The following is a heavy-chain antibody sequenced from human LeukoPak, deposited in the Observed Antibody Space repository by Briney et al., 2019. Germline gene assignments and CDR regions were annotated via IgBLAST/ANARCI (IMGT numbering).Heavy chain of an antibody. CDR1: GYTFTSYG. V-gene: IGHV1-18*01. CDR3: ARPSRGRGPIDYYYYSMDV. CDR2: ISAYNGNT. Sequence: ASVKVSCKASGYTFTSYGISWVRQAPGQGLEWMGWISAYNGNTNYAQKLQGRVTMTTDTSTSTAYMELRSLRSDDTAVYYCARPSRGRGPIDYYYYSMDVWGKGTTVTVSS. D-gene: IGHD2-15*01. J-gene: IGHJ6*03.